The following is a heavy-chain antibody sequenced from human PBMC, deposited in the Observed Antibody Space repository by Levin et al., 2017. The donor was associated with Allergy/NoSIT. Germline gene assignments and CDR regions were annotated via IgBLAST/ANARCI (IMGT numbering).Heavy chain of an antibody. V-gene: IGHV1-18*01. CDR2: ITTHNGNT. Sequence: ASVKVSCKASGYTFSTYGITWVRQAPGQGLEWMGWITTHNGNTNYAQRLQGRITMTTDTSTDTAYMDLRSLRSDDTAVYYCARVVATRNWFDPWGQGTLVTVSS. CDR1: GYTFSTYG. J-gene: IGHJ5*02. D-gene: IGHD2-15*01. CDR3: ARVVATRNWFDP.